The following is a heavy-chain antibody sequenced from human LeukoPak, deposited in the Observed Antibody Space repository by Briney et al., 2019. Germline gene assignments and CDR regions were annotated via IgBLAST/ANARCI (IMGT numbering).Heavy chain of an antibody. CDR1: GGSFSGYY. Sequence: SETLSLTCAVYGGSFSGYYWSWIRQPPGKGLEWIGEINHSGSTNYNPSLKSRVTISVDTSKNQFSLKLSSVTAADTAVYYCARATDAFDIWGQGIMVTVSS. J-gene: IGHJ3*02. CDR3: ARATDAFDI. V-gene: IGHV4-34*01. D-gene: IGHD4-17*01. CDR2: INHSGST.